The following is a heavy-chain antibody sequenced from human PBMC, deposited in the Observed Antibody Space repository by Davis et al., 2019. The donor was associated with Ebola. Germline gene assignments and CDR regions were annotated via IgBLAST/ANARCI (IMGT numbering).Heavy chain of an antibody. CDR1: GFTFSSYA. V-gene: IGHV3-9*01. J-gene: IGHJ4*02. CDR2: ISWNSGSI. Sequence: SLKISCAASGFTFSSYAMSWVRQAPGKGLEWVSGISWNSGSIGYADSVKGRFTISRDNAKNSLYLQMNSLRAEDTALYYCAKDYYYDSSGYYLSPFFDYWGQGTLVTVSS. D-gene: IGHD3-22*01. CDR3: AKDYYYDSSGYYLSPFFDY.